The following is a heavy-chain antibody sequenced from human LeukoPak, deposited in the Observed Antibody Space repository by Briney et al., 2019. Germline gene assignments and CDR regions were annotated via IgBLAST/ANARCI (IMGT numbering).Heavy chain of an antibody. CDR3: ARGLWDSSSREGDY. J-gene: IGHJ4*02. V-gene: IGHV1-8*03. CDR2: MNPNSGNT. Sequence: AAVKVSCKASGYTFTSYDINWVGQATGQGVEWMGWMNPNSGNTGYAQKFQGRVTITRNTSISTAYMELSSLRSEDTAVYYCARGLWDSSSREGDYWGQGTLVTVSS. D-gene: IGHD6-6*01. CDR1: GYTFTSYD.